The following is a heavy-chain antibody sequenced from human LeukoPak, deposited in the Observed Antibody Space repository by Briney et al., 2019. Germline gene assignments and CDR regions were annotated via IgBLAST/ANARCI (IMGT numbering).Heavy chain of an antibody. D-gene: IGHD3-3*01. Sequence: SETLSLTCTVSGGSIRSTSYYWGWIRQPPGKGLEWIGSIYYSGSTYYNPSLKSRVTISVDTSKNQFSLKLSSVTAADTAVYYCARDSTYYDFWSGYYPVLFDPWGQGTLVTVSS. J-gene: IGHJ5*02. CDR3: ARDSTYYDFWSGYYPVLFDP. CDR1: GGSIRSTSYY. V-gene: IGHV4-39*07. CDR2: IYYSGST.